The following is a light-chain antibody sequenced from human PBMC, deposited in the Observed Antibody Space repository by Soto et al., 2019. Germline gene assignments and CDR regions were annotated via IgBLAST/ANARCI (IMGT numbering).Light chain of an antibody. CDR1: QSVSSSS. V-gene: IGKV3-20*01. J-gene: IGKJ1*01. CDR2: GAS. CDR3: QQYRTSPCT. Sequence: EIVLTQSPGTLSLSPGERATLSCRASQSVSSSSLDWYQQKPGQAPRLLIYGASSRATGIPDRFSGSGSGTEFTLTISRLEPEDFAVYYCQQYRTSPCTFVQGTKVEIK.